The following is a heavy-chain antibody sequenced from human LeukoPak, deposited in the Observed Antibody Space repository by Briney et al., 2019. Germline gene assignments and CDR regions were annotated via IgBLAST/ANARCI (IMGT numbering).Heavy chain of an antibody. J-gene: IGHJ6*02. D-gene: IGHD3-10*01. V-gene: IGHV3-48*03. Sequence: GGSLRLSCAASGFTFSSYEMNWVRQAPGKGLEWVSYISSSGSTIYYADSVKGRFTISRDNAKNSLYLQMNSLRAEDTAVYYCATPGAMVRGVMSYGMDVWGQGTTVTVSS. CDR2: ISSSGSTI. CDR3: ATPGAMVRGVMSYGMDV. CDR1: GFTFSSYE.